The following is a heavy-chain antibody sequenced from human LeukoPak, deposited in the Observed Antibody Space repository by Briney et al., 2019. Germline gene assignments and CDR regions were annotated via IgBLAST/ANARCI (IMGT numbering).Heavy chain of an antibody. J-gene: IGHJ3*02. CDR2: ISGSGGST. V-gene: IGHV3-23*01. Sequence: GGSLRLSCAASGFTFSSYAMSCVRQAPGKGLEWVSAISGSGGSTYYADSVKGRFTISRDNSKNTLYLQMNSLRAEDRAVYYCAPAYDSSGYGDAFDIWGQGKMVTVSS. D-gene: IGHD3-22*01. CDR3: APAYDSSGYGDAFDI. CDR1: GFTFSSYA.